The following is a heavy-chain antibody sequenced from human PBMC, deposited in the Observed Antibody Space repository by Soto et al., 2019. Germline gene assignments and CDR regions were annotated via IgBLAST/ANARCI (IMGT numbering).Heavy chain of an antibody. CDR3: ARDHIVVVTAILSYYYGMDV. CDR2: ISSSGSTI. Sequence: EVQLVESGGGLVQPGGSLRLSCAASGFTFSSYEMNWVRQAPGKGLEWVSYISSSGSTIYYPDSVKGRFTISRDNAKNSLYLQMNSLRAEDTAVYYCARDHIVVVTAILSYYYGMDVWGQGTTVTVSS. V-gene: IGHV3-48*03. J-gene: IGHJ6*02. CDR1: GFTFSSYE. D-gene: IGHD2-21*02.